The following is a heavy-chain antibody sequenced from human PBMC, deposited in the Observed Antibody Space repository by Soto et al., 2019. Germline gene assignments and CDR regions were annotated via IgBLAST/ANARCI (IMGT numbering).Heavy chain of an antibody. CDR3: AKWPYGDYGAFDI. V-gene: IGHV3-23*01. Sequence: PGGSLRLSCTASGFTFSSYAMSWVRQAPGKGLEWVSAISGSGGSTYYADSVKGRFTISRDNSKNTLYLQMNSLRAEDTAVYYCAKWPYGDYGAFDIWGQGTMVTVSS. J-gene: IGHJ3*02. CDR1: GFTFSSYA. D-gene: IGHD4-17*01. CDR2: ISGSGGST.